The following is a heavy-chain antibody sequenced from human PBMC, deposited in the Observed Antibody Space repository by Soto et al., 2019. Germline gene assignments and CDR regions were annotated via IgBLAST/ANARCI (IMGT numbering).Heavy chain of an antibody. J-gene: IGHJ5*02. V-gene: IGHV4-59*08. CDR2: IYYSGST. D-gene: IGHD3-16*02. CDR3: ARAPELHYDYVWGSYRPNWFDP. Sequence: SETLSLTCTVSGGSISSYYWSWIRQPPGKGLEWIGYIYYSGSTNYNPSLKSRVTISVDTSKNQFSLKLSSVTAADTAVYYCARAPELHYDYVWGSYRPNWFDPWGQGTLVTVSS. CDR1: GGSISSYY.